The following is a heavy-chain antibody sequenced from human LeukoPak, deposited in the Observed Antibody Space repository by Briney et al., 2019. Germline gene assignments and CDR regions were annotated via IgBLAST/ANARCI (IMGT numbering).Heavy chain of an antibody. CDR1: GYTFTNYA. CDR3: ARADSSGYQFDY. J-gene: IGHJ4*02. Sequence: ASVKVSCKASGYTFTNYAMHWVRQAPGQRLEWMGWINTGNGNTKYSQEFQGRVTITRDTSANTAYMELSRLRSDDTAVYYCARADSSGYQFDYWGQGTLVTVSS. V-gene: IGHV1-3*04. CDR2: INTGNGNT. D-gene: IGHD3-22*01.